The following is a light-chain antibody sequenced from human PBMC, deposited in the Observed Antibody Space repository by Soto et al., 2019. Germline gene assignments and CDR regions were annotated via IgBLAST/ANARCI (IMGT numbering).Light chain of an antibody. CDR1: QSINSW. CDR3: QQVDSYPRT. V-gene: IGKV1-13*02. CDR2: DAS. J-gene: IGKJ1*01. Sequence: AIQLTQSPSSLSASVGDRVTITCRASQSINSWLAWYQQKPGKAPQILIYDASTLKNGVPSRFSGSGSGTDFSLTISSLHPEDVATYYCQQVDSYPRTFGQGTKVDI.